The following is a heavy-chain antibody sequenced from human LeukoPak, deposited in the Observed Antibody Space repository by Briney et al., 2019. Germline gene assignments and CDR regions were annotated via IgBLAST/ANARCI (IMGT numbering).Heavy chain of an antibody. CDR1: GGSFSGYY. D-gene: IGHD6-6*01. V-gene: IGHV4-34*01. J-gene: IGHJ5*02. CDR2: INHSGST. CDR3: AREEEQLVYWFDP. Sequence: PSETLSLTCAVYGGSFSGYYWSWIRQPPGKGLEWIGEINHSGSTNYNPSLKSRVTISVDTSKNQFSLKLSSVTAADTAVYYCAREEEQLVYWFDPWGQGTLVTVSP.